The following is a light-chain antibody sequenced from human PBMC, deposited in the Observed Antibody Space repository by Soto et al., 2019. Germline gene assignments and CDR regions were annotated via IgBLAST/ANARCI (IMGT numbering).Light chain of an antibody. J-gene: IGKJ5*01. CDR2: EVS. Sequence: DIVMSQTPLSLSVTPGPPASIYCRSSQSLLSSGGETYLFXXLQRPGQSPQLLIYEVSNRISAVPDRFSGSRSGTDFTLKITRVEPEAAGVYYSMQSTEPHLTFGQGTRLDIK. CDR1: QSLLSSGGETY. CDR3: MQSTEPHLT. V-gene: IGKV2D-29*02.